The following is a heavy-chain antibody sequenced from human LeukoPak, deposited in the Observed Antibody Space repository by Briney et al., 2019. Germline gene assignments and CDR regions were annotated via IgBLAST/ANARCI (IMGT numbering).Heavy chain of an antibody. Sequence: GGSLRLSCAASGLTFSSYAMSWVRQAPGKGLAWVSAISGSGGTTNYADSVKGRFTISRDTSKNTLYLQMNSLRAEDTAIYYCAKVNYYDSTGFYDYWGQGTLVTVSS. CDR2: ISGSGGTT. J-gene: IGHJ4*02. V-gene: IGHV3-23*01. CDR1: GLTFSSYA. CDR3: AKVNYYDSTGFYDY. D-gene: IGHD3-22*01.